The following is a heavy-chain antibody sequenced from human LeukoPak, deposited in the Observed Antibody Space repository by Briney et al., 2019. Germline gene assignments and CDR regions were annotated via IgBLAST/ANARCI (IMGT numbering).Heavy chain of an antibody. Sequence: GGSLRLSCAASGFTFDDYGTSWVRQAPGKGLEWVSGINWNGGSTGYADSVKGRFTISRDNAKNSLYLQMNSLRAEDTALYYCARDCRYGEKDYWGQGTLVTVSS. V-gene: IGHV3-20*04. CDR3: ARDCRYGEKDY. CDR1: GFTFDDYG. D-gene: IGHD4-17*01. J-gene: IGHJ4*02. CDR2: INWNGGST.